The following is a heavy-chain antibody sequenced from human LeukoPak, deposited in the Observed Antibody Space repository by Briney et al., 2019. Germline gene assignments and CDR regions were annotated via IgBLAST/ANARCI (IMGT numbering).Heavy chain of an antibody. CDR2: ISSSISYT. CDR1: GFTFSDYY. J-gene: IGHJ3*02. Sequence: GGSLRLSCAASGFTFSDYYRSWIRQAPGNVLEWVSYISSSISYTNYADSVKGRFTISRDNAKNSLYLQMNSLRAEDTAVYYCARGEFGDIWGQGTMVTVSS. D-gene: IGHD3-16*01. CDR3: ARGEFGDI. V-gene: IGHV3-11*06.